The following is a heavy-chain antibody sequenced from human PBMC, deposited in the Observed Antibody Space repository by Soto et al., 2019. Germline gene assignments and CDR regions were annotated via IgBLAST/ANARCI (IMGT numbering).Heavy chain of an antibody. CDR3: ATMTTVTSDY. J-gene: IGHJ4*02. CDR1: GFTFSSYS. V-gene: IGHV3-21*01. CDR2: ISSSSSYI. D-gene: IGHD4-4*01. Sequence: VQLVESGGGLVKPGGSLRLSCAASGFTFSSYSMNWVRQAPGKGLEWVSSISSSSSYIYYADSVKGRCTISRDNAKNSLYLQMNSLRAEDTAVYYCATMTTVTSDYWGQGTLVTVSS.